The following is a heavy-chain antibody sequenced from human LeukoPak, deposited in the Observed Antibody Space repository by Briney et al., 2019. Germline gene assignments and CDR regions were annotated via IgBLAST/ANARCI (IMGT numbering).Heavy chain of an antibody. D-gene: IGHD6-6*01. CDR2: INHSGST. CDR3: ARLTAARPNYYYYYMDV. J-gene: IGHJ6*03. Sequence: SETLSLTCAVYGGSFSDYYWSWIRQPPGKGLEWIGEINHSGSTNYNPSLKSRVTISVDTSKNQFSLKLSSVTAADTAVYYCARLTAARPNYYYYYMDVWGKGTTVTVSS. CDR1: GGSFSDYY. V-gene: IGHV4-34*01.